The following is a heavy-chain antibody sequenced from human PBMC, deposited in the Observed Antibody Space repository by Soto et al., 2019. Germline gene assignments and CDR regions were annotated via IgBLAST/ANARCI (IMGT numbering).Heavy chain of an antibody. CDR3: ATYDSSDYYSGSPIGWFDP. D-gene: IGHD3-22*01. Sequence: QVQLQESGPGLVKPSQTLSLTCTVSGGSISSGGYYWSWIRQHPGKGLEWIGYIYYSGSTYYNPSPKSRVTISVDTSKNLFALKLSSVTAADTAVYYCATYDSSDYYSGSPIGWFDPWGQGTLVTVSS. V-gene: IGHV4-31*03. CDR1: GGSISSGGYY. CDR2: IYYSGST. J-gene: IGHJ5*02.